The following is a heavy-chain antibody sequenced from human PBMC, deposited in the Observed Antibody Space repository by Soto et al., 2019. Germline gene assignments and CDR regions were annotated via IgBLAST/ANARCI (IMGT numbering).Heavy chain of an antibody. CDR1: GYSFYNSD. D-gene: IGHD6-13*01. CDR2: ITPFSGHT. J-gene: IGHJ6*02. CDR3: ARDIAAAVVYYGMDV. V-gene: IGHV1-18*01. Sequence: ASVKVSCKASGYSFYNSDINWVRQAPGQGLEWMGRITPFSGHTNYAQTVQGRVTMTTDTSTATAYMELRSLRSDDTAVYYCARDIAAAVVYYGMDVWGQGTTVTVSS.